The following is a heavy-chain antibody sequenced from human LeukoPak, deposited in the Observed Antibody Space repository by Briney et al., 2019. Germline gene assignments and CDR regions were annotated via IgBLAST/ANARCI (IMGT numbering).Heavy chain of an antibody. CDR1: GFSFSSYW. J-gene: IGHJ4*02. V-gene: IGHV3-7*05. Sequence: GGSLRLSCAASGFSFSSYWMSWVRQAPGKGLEWVANIKEDGSEKYYVDSLKGRFTISRDNAKSSLSLQLNSLRAEDTAVYYCARDQGWLQFDNWGQGTLVTVSS. CDR3: ARDQGWLQFDN. CDR2: IKEDGSEK. D-gene: IGHD5-12*01.